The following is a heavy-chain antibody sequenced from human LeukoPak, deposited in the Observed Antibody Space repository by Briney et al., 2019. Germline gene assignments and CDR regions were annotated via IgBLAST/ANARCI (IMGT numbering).Heavy chain of an antibody. V-gene: IGHV4-59*01. D-gene: IGHD3-22*01. Sequence: ASETLSLTCAVYGGSFSSYYWSWIRQPPGKGLEWIGYIYYSGSTNYNPSLKSRVTISVDTSKNQFSLKLSSVTAADTAVYYCARVSGYYYYFDYWGQGTPVTVSS. CDR2: IYYSGST. CDR3: ARVSGYYYYFDY. CDR1: GGSFSSYY. J-gene: IGHJ4*02.